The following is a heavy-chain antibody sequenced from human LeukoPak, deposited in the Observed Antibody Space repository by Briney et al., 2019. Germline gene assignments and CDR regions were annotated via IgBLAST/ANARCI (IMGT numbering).Heavy chain of an antibody. D-gene: IGHD6-13*01. CDR3: ARNGAAAGNYYYYGMDV. CDR2: IYYSGNT. CDR1: GGSINSYY. Sequence: SETLSLTCTVAGGSINSYYWSWIRQPPGKGLEWVGYIYYSGNTNYNPSLKSRVTISVDTSKKQFSLKLSLVTAADTAVYYCARNGAAAGNYYYYGMDVWGQGTTLTVSS. J-gene: IGHJ6*02. V-gene: IGHV4-59*01.